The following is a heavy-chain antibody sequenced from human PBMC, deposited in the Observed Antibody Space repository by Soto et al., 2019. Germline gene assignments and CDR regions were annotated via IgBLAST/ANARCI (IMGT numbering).Heavy chain of an antibody. D-gene: IGHD5-18*01. CDR2: IYYSGST. CDR1: GGSVSSGSYY. J-gene: IGHJ4*02. V-gene: IGHV4-61*01. Sequence: SETLSLTCTVSGGSVSSGSYYWSWIRQPPGKGLEWIGYIYYSGSTNYNPSLKSRVTISVDTSKNQFSLKLSSVTAADTAVYYCAREKRGYSYGYRFDYWGQGTLVTVSS. CDR3: AREKRGYSYGYRFDY.